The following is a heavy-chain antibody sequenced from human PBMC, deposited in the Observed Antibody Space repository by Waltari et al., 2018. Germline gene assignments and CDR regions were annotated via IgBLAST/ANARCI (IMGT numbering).Heavy chain of an antibody. D-gene: IGHD1-7*01. V-gene: IGHV4-34*01. J-gene: IGHJ4*02. CDR3: ATKGAGTTFRV. CDR2: INHSGST. CDR1: GGSFSGYY. Sequence: QVQLQQWGAGLLKPSETLSLTCAVYGGSFSGYYWSWIRQPPGKGLEWSGEINHSGSTNYNPSLKSRVTITVDTSKNQFSLKLSSVTAADTAVYYCATKGAGTTFRVWGQGTLVTVSS.